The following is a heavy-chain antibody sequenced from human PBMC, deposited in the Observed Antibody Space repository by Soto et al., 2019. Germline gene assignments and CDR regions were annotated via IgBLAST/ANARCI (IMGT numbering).Heavy chain of an antibody. D-gene: IGHD6-19*01. CDR1: GFTFSSYG. Sequence: GWSLRLSCAASGFTFSSYGMHWVRQAPGRGLQWLAVVSPDGNGKTYADSVKGRFTISRDNSRNTLDLQVNNLTPEDTSVYYCAREGGSSGRAGFFDPWGQGTLVTVSS. J-gene: IGHJ5*02. V-gene: IGHV3-30*03. CDR2: VSPDGNGK. CDR3: AREGGSSGRAGFFDP.